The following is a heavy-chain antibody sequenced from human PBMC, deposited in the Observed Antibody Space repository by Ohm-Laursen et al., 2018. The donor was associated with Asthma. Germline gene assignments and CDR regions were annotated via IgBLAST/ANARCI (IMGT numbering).Heavy chain of an antibody. CDR3: AREGPYCGGDCYPPYYGMDV. Sequence: TLSLTCTVSGGSISSGGYYWSWIRQHPGKGLEWIGYIYYSGSTYYNPSLKSRVTISVDTSKNQFSLKLSSVTAADTAVYYCAREGPYCGGDCYPPYYGMDVWGQGTTVTVSS. CDR2: IYYSGST. J-gene: IGHJ6*02. V-gene: IGHV4-31*03. CDR1: GGSISSGGYY. D-gene: IGHD2-21*02.